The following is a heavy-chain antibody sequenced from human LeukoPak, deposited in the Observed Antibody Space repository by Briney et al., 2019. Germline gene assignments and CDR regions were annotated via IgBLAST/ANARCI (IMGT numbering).Heavy chain of an antibody. CDR1: GFTFSSYG. V-gene: IGHV3-33*01. CDR3: ARDRNPDAFDI. Sequence: PGGSLRLSCLSSGFTFSSYGMHWVRQAPGEELEWVAVIWYDGSNKYYADSVKGRFTISRDNSKNTLYLQMNSLRAEDTAVYYCARDRNPDAFDIWGQGTMVTVSS. J-gene: IGHJ3*02. CDR2: IWYDGSNK.